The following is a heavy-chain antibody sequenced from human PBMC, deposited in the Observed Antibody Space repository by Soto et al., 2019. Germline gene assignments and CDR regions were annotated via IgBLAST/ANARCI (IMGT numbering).Heavy chain of an antibody. CDR3: ARQIMGDSYGDKRVYYFDY. D-gene: IGHD5-18*01. CDR1: GGSISSSSYY. J-gene: IGHJ4*02. V-gene: IGHV4-39*01. Sequence: QLLESGPGLVKPSETLSLTCTVSGGSISSSSYYWGWIRQPPGKGLEWIGSIYYSGSTYYNPSLKSRVTISVDTSKNQFCLKLSAVTAADTAVYYCARQIMGDSYGDKRVYYFDYWGQGSLVTVSS. CDR2: IYYSGST.